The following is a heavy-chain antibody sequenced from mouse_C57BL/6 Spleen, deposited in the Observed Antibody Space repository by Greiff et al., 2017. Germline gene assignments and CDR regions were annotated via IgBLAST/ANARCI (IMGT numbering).Heavy chain of an antibody. D-gene: IGHD1-1*01. Sequence: QVQLQQSGPELVKPGASVKLSCKASGYTFTSYDINWVKQRPGQGLEWIGWIYPRDGSTKYNEKFKGKATLTVDTSSSTAYMELHSLTSEDSAVYFCARGTTVVALYYYAMDYWGQGTSVTVSS. J-gene: IGHJ4*01. CDR2: IYPRDGST. CDR3: ARGTTVVALYYYAMDY. V-gene: IGHV1-85*01. CDR1: GYTFTSYD.